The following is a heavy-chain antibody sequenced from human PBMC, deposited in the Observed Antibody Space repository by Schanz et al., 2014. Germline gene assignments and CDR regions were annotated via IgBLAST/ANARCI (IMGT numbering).Heavy chain of an antibody. CDR1: GFTFDKHA. V-gene: IGHV3-9*01. J-gene: IGHJ4*01. Sequence: EVQLVDSGGGLVKPAGFLRLSRAASGFTFDKHAMHWVRQAPGKGLEWVSVISWNSGTIGYADSVKGRFTISRDNAKNSLYLQMNSLRAEDTALYYCTKDKSQIAVAGLFDLCGHGTLVTVST. CDR2: ISWNSGTI. CDR3: TKDKSQIAVAGLFDL. D-gene: IGHD6-19*01.